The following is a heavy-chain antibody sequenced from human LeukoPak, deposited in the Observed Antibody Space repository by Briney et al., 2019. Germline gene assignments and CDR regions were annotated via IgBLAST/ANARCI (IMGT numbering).Heavy chain of an antibody. V-gene: IGHV3-74*01. CDR1: GFTFSSYW. CDR2: INSDGGST. Sequence: GGSLRLSCTASGFTFSSYWMHWVRQAPGKGLVWVSRINSDGGSTGYADSVKGRFTISRDNAKNTLYLQMNSLRAEDTAVYYCAKGLFYGSGSYYLDYWGQGTLVTVSS. CDR3: AKGLFYGSGSYYLDY. J-gene: IGHJ4*02. D-gene: IGHD3-10*01.